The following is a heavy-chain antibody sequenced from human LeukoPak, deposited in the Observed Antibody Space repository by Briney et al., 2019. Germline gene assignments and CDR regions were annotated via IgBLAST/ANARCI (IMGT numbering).Heavy chain of an antibody. CDR2: IYYSGST. J-gene: IGHJ4*02. V-gene: IGHV4-39*07. Sequence: SETLSLTCTVSGGSISSSSYYWGWIRQPPGKGLEWIGSIYYSGSTYYNPSLKSRVTISVDTSKNQFSLKLSSVTAADTAVYYCVRVVPAAHDYWGQGTLVTVSS. CDR3: VRVVPAAHDY. CDR1: GGSISSSSYY. D-gene: IGHD2-2*01.